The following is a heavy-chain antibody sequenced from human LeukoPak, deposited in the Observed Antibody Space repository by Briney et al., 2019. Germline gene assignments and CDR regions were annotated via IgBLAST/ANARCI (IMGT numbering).Heavy chain of an antibody. V-gene: IGHV3-21*01. CDR1: RFTFSSYS. CDR2: ITSSSSYI. J-gene: IGHJ4*02. CDR3: ARDREQRYGSGHDY. D-gene: IGHD3-10*01. Sequence: GGSLRLSCAASRFTFSSYSMNWVRQAPGKGLEWVSSITSSSSYIYYADSVKGRFTISRDNAKNSLYLQMNSLRVEDTAVYYCARDREQRYGSGHDYWGQGTLVTVSS.